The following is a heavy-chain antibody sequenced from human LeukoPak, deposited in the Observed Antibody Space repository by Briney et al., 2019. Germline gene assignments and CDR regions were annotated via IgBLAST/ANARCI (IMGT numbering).Heavy chain of an antibody. CDR3: ASILRSSSGYYFDY. J-gene: IGHJ4*02. Sequence: SGGSLRLSCAASGFTVSTNYMSWVRQAPGKGLEWVSVIYSGDTTFYADSVRGKFTTSRDNSKNTLYLQMNSLRAEDTAVYYCASILRSSSGYYFDYWGQGTLVTVSS. D-gene: IGHD3-10*01. CDR1: GFTVSTNY. CDR2: IYSGDTT. V-gene: IGHV3-66*01.